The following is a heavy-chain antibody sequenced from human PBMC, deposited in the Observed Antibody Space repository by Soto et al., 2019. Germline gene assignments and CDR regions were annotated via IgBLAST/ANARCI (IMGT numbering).Heavy chain of an antibody. CDR3: ARGGMVRGVSISHYYYYGMDV. V-gene: IGHV3-21*01. CDR1: GFTFSSYS. Sequence: EVQLVESGGGLVKPGGSLRLSCAASGFTFSSYSMNWVRQAPGKGLEWVSSISSSSSYIYYADSVKGRFTISRDNAKNSRYLEMNSLRAEDTAVYYCARGGMVRGVSISHYYYYGMDVWGQGTTVTVSS. CDR2: ISSSSSYI. D-gene: IGHD3-10*01. J-gene: IGHJ6*02.